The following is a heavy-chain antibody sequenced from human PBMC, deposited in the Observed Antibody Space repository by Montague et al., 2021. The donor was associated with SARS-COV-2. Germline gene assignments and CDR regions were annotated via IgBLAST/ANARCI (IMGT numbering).Heavy chain of an antibody. V-gene: IGHV4-59*01. CDR2: IYLRGSY. CDR1: NGSITSYF. Sequence: SETLSLTCSVSNGSITSYFWSWIRQPPGTRLEWIGYIYLRGSYISNPSLESRVTISVDTSTNQFSLKLRSMTAANTAVYYCAREGLNNWFHPWGQGTLVCAAS. CDR3: AREGLNNWFHP. J-gene: IGHJ5*02.